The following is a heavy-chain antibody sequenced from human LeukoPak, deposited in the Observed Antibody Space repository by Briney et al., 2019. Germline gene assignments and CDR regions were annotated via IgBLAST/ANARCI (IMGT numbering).Heavy chain of an antibody. J-gene: IGHJ5*02. V-gene: IGHV4-39*07. Sequence: SETLSLTCTVSGGSISSSSYYWGWIRQPPGKGLEWIGSIYYSGSTYYNPSLKSRVTISVDTSKNQFSLKLSSVTAADTAVYYCARSIQLWLQYWFDPWGQGTLVTVSS. D-gene: IGHD5-18*01. CDR3: ARSIQLWLQYWFDP. CDR2: IYYSGST. CDR1: GGSISSSSYY.